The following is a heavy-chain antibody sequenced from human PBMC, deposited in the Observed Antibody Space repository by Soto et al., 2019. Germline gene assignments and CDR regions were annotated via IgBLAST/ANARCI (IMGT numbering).Heavy chain of an antibody. CDR3: AINADV. D-gene: IGHD2-8*01. V-gene: IGHV4-59*08. CDR2: IYYSGSTNT. J-gene: IGHJ6*01. CDR1: GSSFSSYY. Sequence: QVQLQESGPGLVKPSETLSLTCSVSGSSFSSYYWSWVRQPPGRGLEWLGHIYYSGSTNTNYNPSLKSRVSISVDTSKNQFSLKLSAVTAADTAVYYGAINADVWGQGTTVAVSS.